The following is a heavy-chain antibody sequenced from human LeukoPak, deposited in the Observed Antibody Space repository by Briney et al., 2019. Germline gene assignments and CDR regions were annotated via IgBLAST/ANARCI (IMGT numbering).Heavy chain of an antibody. CDR1: GFTFNSYS. V-gene: IGHV3-48*02. Sequence: GGSLRLSWAASGFTFNSYSMNLVRQAPGKGLEWISYISSSSSTMSCADSVKGRLTISRDNAKNSQYLQMSSLRDEDTAVYYCARVYGTLDFWGQGTLVTVSS. D-gene: IGHD2-8*01. CDR2: ISSSSSTM. CDR3: ARVYGTLDF. J-gene: IGHJ4*02.